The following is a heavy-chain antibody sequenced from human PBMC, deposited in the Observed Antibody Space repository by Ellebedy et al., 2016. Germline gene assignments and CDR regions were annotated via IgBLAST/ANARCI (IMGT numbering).Heavy chain of an antibody. J-gene: IGHJ4*02. CDR3: ARDPATAMFMAACDS. CDR2: ISYDGSDK. CDR1: GFTFSAFA. V-gene: IGHV3-30*04. D-gene: IGHD5-18*01. Sequence: GGSLRLSCAASGFTFSAFAMHWVRRAPGKGLEWVAVISYDGSDKYYAESVRGRFTISRENFNNMNTLYLQMNSLRPEDTAMYYCARDPATAMFMAACDSWGQGTLVTVSS.